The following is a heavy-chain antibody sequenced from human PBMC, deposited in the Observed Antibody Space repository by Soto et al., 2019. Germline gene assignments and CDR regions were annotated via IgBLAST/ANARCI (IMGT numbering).Heavy chain of an antibody. V-gene: IGHV1-24*01. CDR3: AATYYYDSSGYFLFDY. D-gene: IGHD3-22*01. CDR2: FDPEDGET. CDR1: GYTLTELS. J-gene: IGHJ4*02. Sequence: ASVKVSCKVSGYTLTELSVHWVRQAPGKGLEWMGGFDPEDGETIYAQKFQGRVTMTEDTSTDTAYMELSSLRSEDTAVYYCAATYYYDSSGYFLFDYWGQGTLVTVSS.